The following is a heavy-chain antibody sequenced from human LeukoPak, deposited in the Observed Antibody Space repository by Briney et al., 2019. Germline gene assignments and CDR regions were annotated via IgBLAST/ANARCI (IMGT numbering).Heavy chain of an antibody. V-gene: IGHV3-9*01. J-gene: IGHJ4*02. CDR1: GFTFDDYA. CDR3: AKDRFYDPDYDSSGLFDY. D-gene: IGHD3-22*01. Sequence: GGSLTLSCAASGFTFDDYAMHWVRQAPGKGLEWVSGMSWNSGSIGYADSVKGGFTISRDNAQNSLYLQMNGLRAEDTALYYCAKDRFYDPDYDSSGLFDYWGQGTLVILTS. CDR2: MSWNSGSI.